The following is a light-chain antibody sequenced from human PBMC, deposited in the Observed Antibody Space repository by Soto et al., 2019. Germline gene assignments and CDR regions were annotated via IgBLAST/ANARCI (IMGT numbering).Light chain of an antibody. J-gene: IGLJ1*01. Sequence: QSVLTQPPSVSGAPGQRVTISCTGSISNIGAGYGVNWYQQLPGTAPKLLIYGSKNRPSGVPDRFSGSKSGTSASLAITGLQAEDEADYYCQSYDNSLSGYVFGTGTKVTVL. CDR2: GSK. CDR3: QSYDNSLSGYV. V-gene: IGLV1-40*01. CDR1: ISNIGAGYG.